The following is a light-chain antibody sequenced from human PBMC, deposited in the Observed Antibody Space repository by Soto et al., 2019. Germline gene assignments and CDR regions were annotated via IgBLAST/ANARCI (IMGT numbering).Light chain of an antibody. Sequence: EVVLMQSPDTLSLSPGERATLSCRASESISSHYIAWYQHKPGQAPRLLIFGASTSATGIPDRFSGSWSGTDFTLTISRLEPEDFAMYYCQYLGDSPFTFGPGTKVDIK. CDR3: QYLGDSPFT. CDR1: ESISSHY. V-gene: IGKV3-20*01. J-gene: IGKJ3*01. CDR2: GAS.